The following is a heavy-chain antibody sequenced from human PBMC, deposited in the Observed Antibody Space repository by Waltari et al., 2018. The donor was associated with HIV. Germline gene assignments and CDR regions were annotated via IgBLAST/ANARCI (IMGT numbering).Heavy chain of an antibody. Sequence: QVQLQESGPGLVKPSETLSLTCTVSGGSISSYYWSWIRQPPGKGLEWIAHIYYSGSTNYNPALKSRVTISLDTSKNQFSLKLSSVTAADTAVYYCARVRITMIVARPNDAFDIWGQGTMVTVSS. CDR2: IYYSGST. D-gene: IGHD3-22*01. CDR3: ARVRITMIVARPNDAFDI. CDR1: GGSISSYY. V-gene: IGHV4-59*01. J-gene: IGHJ3*02.